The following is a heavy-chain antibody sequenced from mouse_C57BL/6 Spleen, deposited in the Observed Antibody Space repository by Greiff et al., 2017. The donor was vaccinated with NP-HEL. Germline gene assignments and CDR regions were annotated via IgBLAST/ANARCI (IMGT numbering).Heavy chain of an antibody. J-gene: IGHJ1*03. D-gene: IGHD1-1*01. CDR3: ARAITTVVAGTGYFDV. Sequence: EVKVVESGPELVKPGASVKISCKASGYSFTDYNMNWVKQSNGKSLEWIGVINPNYGTTSYNQKFKGKATLTVDQSSSTAYMQLNSLTSEDSAVYYCARAITTVVAGTGYFDVWGTGTTVTVSS. CDR2: INPNYGTT. CDR1: GYSFTDYN. V-gene: IGHV1-39*01.